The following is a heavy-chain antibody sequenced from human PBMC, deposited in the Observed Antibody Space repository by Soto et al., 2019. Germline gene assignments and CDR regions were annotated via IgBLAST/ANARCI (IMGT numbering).Heavy chain of an antibody. CDR3: ARGNLVAIAY. V-gene: IGHV4-30-2*01. CDR2: IYHSGST. D-gene: IGHD2-8*02. CDR1: GGSISSGGYS. Sequence: PSETLSLSCAVSGGSISSGGYSWSWIRQPPGKGLEWIGYIYHSGSTYYNPSLKSRVTISVDRSKNQFSLKLSSVTAADTAVYYCARGNLVAIAYCAQGTLVTVSA. J-gene: IGHJ4*02.